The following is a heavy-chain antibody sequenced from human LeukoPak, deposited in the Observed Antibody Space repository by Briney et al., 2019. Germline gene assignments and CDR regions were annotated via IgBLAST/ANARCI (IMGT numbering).Heavy chain of an antibody. Sequence: GGSLRLSCAASGFTFSSYWMSWVRQAPGKGLEWVANIKLDGSEKYYVDSVKGRFTISRDNAKNSLYLQMNRLRAEDTALYYCASMNAYYDSSGYYVNWGQGTLVTVSS. CDR2: IKLDGSEK. D-gene: IGHD3-22*01. J-gene: IGHJ4*02. CDR3: ASMNAYYDSSGYYVN. CDR1: GFTFSSYW. V-gene: IGHV3-7*01.